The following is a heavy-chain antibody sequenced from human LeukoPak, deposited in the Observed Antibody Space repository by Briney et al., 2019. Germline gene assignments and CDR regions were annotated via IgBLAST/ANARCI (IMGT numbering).Heavy chain of an antibody. J-gene: IGHJ5*02. CDR1: GFTFSSYD. CDR3: ARESYDSSGYLWFDP. Sequence: GGSLRLSCAASGFTFSSYDMHWVRQATGKGLEWVSAIGTAGDTYYPGSVKGRFTISRENAKNSLYLQMNSLRAGDTAVYYCARESYDSSGYLWFDPWGQGTLVTVSS. CDR2: IGTAGDT. V-gene: IGHV3-13*01. D-gene: IGHD3-22*01.